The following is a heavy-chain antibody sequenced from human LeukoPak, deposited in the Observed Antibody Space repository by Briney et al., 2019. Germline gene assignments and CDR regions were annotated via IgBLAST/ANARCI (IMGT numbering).Heavy chain of an antibody. CDR1: GGTFSGYA. CDR3: ARATRELLHNWFDP. V-gene: IGHV1-69*13. Sequence: GASVKVSCKASGGTFSGYAISWVRQAPGQGLEWMGGIIPIFGTANYAQKFQGRVTITADESTSTAYMELSSLRSEDTAVYYCARATRELLHNWFDPWGQGTLVTVSS. CDR2: IIPIFGTA. J-gene: IGHJ5*02. D-gene: IGHD1-26*01.